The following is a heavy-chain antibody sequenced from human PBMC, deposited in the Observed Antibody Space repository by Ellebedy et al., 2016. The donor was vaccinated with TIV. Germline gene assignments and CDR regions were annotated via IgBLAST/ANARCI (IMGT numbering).Heavy chain of an antibody. J-gene: IGHJ2*01. CDR1: GFTFSDHH. CDR3: ARGNWYCDL. CDR2: IRGKTYGGTT. V-gene: IGHV3-72*01. Sequence: GESLKISCAASGFTFSDHHMDWVRQAAGKGLEWVGFIRGKTYGGTTEYAGSVKGRFSISRDDSKNSVYLHMNSLKTEDTAVYYCARGNWYCDLWGRGTLVTVSS.